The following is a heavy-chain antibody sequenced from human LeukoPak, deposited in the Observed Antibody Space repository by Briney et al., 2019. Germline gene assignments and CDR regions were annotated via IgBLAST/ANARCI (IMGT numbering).Heavy chain of an antibody. CDR3: ARARTTYYDFWSRHWDY. J-gene: IGHJ4*02. V-gene: IGHV1-46*01. CDR1: GYTFTSYY. CDR2: INPSGGST. Sequence: GASVTVSCKASGYTFTSYYMHWVRQAPGQGLEWMGIINPSGGSTSYAQKFQGRVTMTRDTSTSTVYMELSSLRSEDTAVYYCARARTTYYDFWSRHWDYWGQGTLVTVSS. D-gene: IGHD3-3*01.